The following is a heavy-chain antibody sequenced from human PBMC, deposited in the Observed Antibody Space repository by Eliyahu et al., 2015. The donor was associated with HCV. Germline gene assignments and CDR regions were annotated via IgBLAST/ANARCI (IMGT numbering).Heavy chain of an antibody. V-gene: IGHV3-30-3*01. D-gene: IGHD4-11*01. Sequence: QVQLVESGGGVVQPGXSLXLSCAASGFTXSSYXMHWVRQAPGTGLEWVAVISYDGSNKYYADSVKGRFTISRDNSKNTLYLQMNSLRAEDTAVYYCARAYSNYVDYFDYWGQGTLVTVSS. CDR2: ISYDGSNK. CDR1: GFTXSSYX. J-gene: IGHJ4*02. CDR3: ARAYSNYVDYFDY.